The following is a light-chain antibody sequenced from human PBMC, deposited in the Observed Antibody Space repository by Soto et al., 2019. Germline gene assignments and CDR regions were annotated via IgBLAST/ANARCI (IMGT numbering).Light chain of an antibody. CDR3: QHYVERSPIT. Sequence: ELVMTQSPGTLSLSPGESATLSCRGSQSVSSRLAWYQQRPGQAPRLLISGAYSRATGIPDRFSGSGSGTDFTLTISRLEPEDFALYYCQHYVERSPITCGQGTRLEIK. V-gene: IGKV3-20*01. CDR1: QSVSSR. CDR2: GAY. J-gene: IGKJ5*01.